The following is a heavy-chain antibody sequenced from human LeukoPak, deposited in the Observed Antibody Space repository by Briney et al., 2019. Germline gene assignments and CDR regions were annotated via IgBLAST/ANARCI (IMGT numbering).Heavy chain of an antibody. CDR1: GFTFDDYA. Sequence: GRSLRLSCAASGFTFDDYAMHWVRQAPGKGLEWVSGISWNSGSIGYADSVKGRFTISRDNAKNSLYLQMNSLRAEDTALYYCARYVGIYFDWLQNYYYMDVWGKGTTVTISS. CDR2: ISWNSGSI. CDR3: ARYVGIYFDWLQNYYYMDV. D-gene: IGHD3-9*01. J-gene: IGHJ6*03. V-gene: IGHV3-9*01.